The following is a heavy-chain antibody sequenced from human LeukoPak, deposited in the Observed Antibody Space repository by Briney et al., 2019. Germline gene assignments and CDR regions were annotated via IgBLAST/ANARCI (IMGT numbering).Heavy chain of an antibody. CDR3: ARGGYCSSTSCYFRLGTDAFDI. D-gene: IGHD2-2*01. J-gene: IGHJ3*02. CDR1: GGSISSDNW. Sequence: SETLSLTCIVSGGSISSDNWWSWVRQPPGKGLEWIGEIYQSGSPNYNPSLKSRVTISVDTSKNQFSLKLSSVTAADTAVYYCARGGYCSSTSCYFRLGTDAFDIWGQGTMVTVSS. V-gene: IGHV4/OR15-8*01. CDR2: IYQSGSP.